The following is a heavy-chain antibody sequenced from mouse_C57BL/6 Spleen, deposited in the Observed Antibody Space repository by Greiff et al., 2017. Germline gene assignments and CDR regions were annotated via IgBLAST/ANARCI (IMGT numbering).Heavy chain of an antibody. CDR1: GYAFSSYW. CDR2: IYPGDGDT. V-gene: IGHV1-80*01. D-gene: IGHD1-1*01. J-gene: IGHJ4*01. CDR3: ARLDTTVVAPYAMDY. Sequence: QVQLQQSGAELVKPGASVKISCKASGYAFSSYWMNWVKQRPGKGLEWIGQIYPGDGDTNYNGKFKGKATLTADKSSSTAYMQLSSLPSEDSAVYCGARLDTTVVAPYAMDYWGQGTSVTVSS.